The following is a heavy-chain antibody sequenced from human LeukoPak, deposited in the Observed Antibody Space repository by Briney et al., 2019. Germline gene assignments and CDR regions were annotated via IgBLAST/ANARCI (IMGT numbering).Heavy chain of an antibody. CDR3: TRDSGAERRYFNL. CDR1: GFTFDTYL. CDR2: IDGDGGNP. Sequence: GGSLRLSCVASGFTFDTYLMDWVRQAPGKGPVWVSRIDGDGGNPSYADSVKGRFTISRDNAKNTLYLQMNSLRAEDTAVYYCTRDSGAERRYFNLWGRGTLVTVSS. J-gene: IGHJ2*01. V-gene: IGHV3-74*01. D-gene: IGHD7-27*01.